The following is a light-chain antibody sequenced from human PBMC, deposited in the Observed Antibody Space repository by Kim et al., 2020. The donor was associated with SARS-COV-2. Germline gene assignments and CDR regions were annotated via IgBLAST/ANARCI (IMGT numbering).Light chain of an antibody. V-gene: IGLV2-14*01. J-gene: IGLJ3*02. CDR2: NVS. CDR1: NSDIGSYNY. CDR3: ASYTTRTAHVL. Sequence: QSALTQPASVSGSPGQSITISCTGGNSDIGSYNYVSWYQQRPGKAPRLLIFNVSKRPSGISNRFSGSKSDSRASLIISGVQPEDEATYYCASYTTRTAHVLFGGGTNLTVL.